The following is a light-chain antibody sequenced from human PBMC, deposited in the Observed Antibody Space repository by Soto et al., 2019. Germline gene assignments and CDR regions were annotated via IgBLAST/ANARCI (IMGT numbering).Light chain of an antibody. CDR2: GNT. V-gene: IGLV1-40*01. Sequence: QSVLTQPPSISGAPGQRVTISCTDISSNIGAGSDVHWYHQLPGTAPKLLIYGNTNRPSGVPDRFSGSKSGTSASLAIAGLQTEDEGDYYCQTYDSSLSGLYVFGTGTKVTVL. CDR3: QTYDSSLSGLYV. CDR1: SSNIGAGSD. J-gene: IGLJ1*01.